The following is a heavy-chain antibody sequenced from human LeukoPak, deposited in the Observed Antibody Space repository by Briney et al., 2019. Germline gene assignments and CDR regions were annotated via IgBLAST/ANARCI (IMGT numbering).Heavy chain of an antibody. D-gene: IGHD3-22*01. J-gene: IGHJ4*02. CDR2: LNPSSGST. V-gene: IGHV1-46*01. CDR3: ARDGEYYDSSGSYFDY. CDR1: GYTFTTYY. Sequence: ASVKVSCKASGYTFTTYYMHWVRQAPGQGLEWMGILNPSSGSTSYAQKFQGRVTMTRDTSSSTFYMELRSLHSEDTAVYYCARDGEYYDSSGSYFDYWGQGTLVTVSS.